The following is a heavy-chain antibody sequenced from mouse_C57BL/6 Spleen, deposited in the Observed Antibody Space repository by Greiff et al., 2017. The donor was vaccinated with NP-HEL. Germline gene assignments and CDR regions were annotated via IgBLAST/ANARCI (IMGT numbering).Heavy chain of an antibody. J-gene: IGHJ4*01. Sequence: EVKVEESGAELVRPGASVKLSCTASGFNIKDDYMHWVKQRPEQGLEWIGWIDPENGDTEYASKFQGKATITADTSSNTAYLQLSSLTSEDTAVYYCTHYGSSYGYYAMDYWGQGTSVTVSS. V-gene: IGHV14-4*01. CDR2: IDPENGDT. CDR1: GFNIKDDY. CDR3: THYGSSYGYYAMDY. D-gene: IGHD1-1*01.